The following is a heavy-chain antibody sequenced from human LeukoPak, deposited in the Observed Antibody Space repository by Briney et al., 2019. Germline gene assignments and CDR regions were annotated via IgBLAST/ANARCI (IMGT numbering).Heavy chain of an antibody. CDR3: AREDYGGNSFFDY. D-gene: IGHD4-23*01. CDR1: GYSISSDYY. CDR2: IYYSGST. J-gene: IGHJ4*02. V-gene: IGHV4-38-2*02. Sequence: SETLSLTCNVFGYSISSDYYWGWIRQPPGKGLEWIGSIYYSGSTYYNPSHKSRVTISVDTSKNQFSLKLSSVTAADTAVYYCAREDYGGNSFFDYWGQGTLVTVSS.